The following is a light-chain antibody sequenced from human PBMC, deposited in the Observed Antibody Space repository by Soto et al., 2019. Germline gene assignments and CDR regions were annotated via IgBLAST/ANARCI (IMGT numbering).Light chain of an antibody. V-gene: IGLV2-18*01. CDR2: EAS. J-gene: IGLJ1*01. CDR1: STDFVSYNR. Sequence: QSVLTQPPSVSGSPGQSVTISCTGTSTDFVSYNRVSWYQQPPGTAPKLIIYEASNRPSGVPDRFSGSKSGNTASLTISGLQAADDADYYCSLYTSDNTHVFGTGTKVTVL. CDR3: SLYTSDNTHV.